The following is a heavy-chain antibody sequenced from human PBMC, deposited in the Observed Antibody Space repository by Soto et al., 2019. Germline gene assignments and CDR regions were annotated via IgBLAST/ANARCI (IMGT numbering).Heavy chain of an antibody. D-gene: IGHD1-1*01. CDR2: IPHDGTYQ. V-gene: IGHV3-30*19. J-gene: IGHJ4*02. CDR3: VRDDDNLDNGLDH. Sequence: QVQLVESGGGVVQPGGSLRLSCTASGFTFSSYGMHWVRQAPGKGLQWVAVIPHDGTYQYYLDSVKGRFTSSRDNSKDTLYLQMKSLRVEDTDVYYCVRDDDNLDNGLDHWGQGTLVTVSS. CDR1: GFTFSSYG.